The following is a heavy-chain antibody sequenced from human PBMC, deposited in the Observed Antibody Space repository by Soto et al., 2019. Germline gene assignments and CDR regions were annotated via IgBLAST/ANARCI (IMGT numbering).Heavy chain of an antibody. J-gene: IGHJ3*02. V-gene: IGHV3-30*18. CDR3: AKDRSGWYGEAFDI. D-gene: IGHD6-19*01. Sequence: GGSLRLSCAASGFTFSSYGMHWVRQAPGKGLEWVAVISYDGSNKYYADSVKGRFTISRDNSKNTLYLQMNSLRAEDTAVYYCAKDRSGWYGEAFDIWGQGTMVTVSS. CDR2: ISYDGSNK. CDR1: GFTFSSYG.